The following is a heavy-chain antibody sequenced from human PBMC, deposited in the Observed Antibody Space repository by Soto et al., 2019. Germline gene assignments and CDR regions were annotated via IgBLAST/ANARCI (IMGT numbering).Heavy chain of an antibody. CDR1: GYTFNTYF. Sequence: HVQLVQSGGELKKPGASVKVSCNTSGYTFNTYFITWVRQAPGQGLEWMGWISPHNGNTNYAEKIQGRVTMTTDTITKTAYMELRNLRDDDTAVYYCARDTSNSFDYWGQGTPVTVSS. CDR2: ISPHNGNT. V-gene: IGHV1-18*01. CDR3: ARDTSNSFDY. J-gene: IGHJ4*02. D-gene: IGHD2-2*01.